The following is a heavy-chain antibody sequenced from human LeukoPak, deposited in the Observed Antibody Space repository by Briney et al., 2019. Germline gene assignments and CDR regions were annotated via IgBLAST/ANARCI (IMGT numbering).Heavy chain of an antibody. Sequence: SETLSLTCTVSGGSFSSSSHHWGWLRQSPGMGLEGIGSIYSGRTTYYNPSLNSRVTISVLTSKNQFSLQLHSVTAADTAVYYCARHDGRGGATMGALDSWGQGSLVTVSS. J-gene: IGHJ4*02. D-gene: IGHD5-12*01. CDR3: ARHDGRGGATMGALDS. CDR1: GGSFSSSSHH. V-gene: IGHV4-39*01. CDR2: IYSGRTT.